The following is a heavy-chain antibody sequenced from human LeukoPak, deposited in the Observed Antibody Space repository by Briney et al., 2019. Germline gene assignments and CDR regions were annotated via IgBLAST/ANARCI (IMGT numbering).Heavy chain of an antibody. CDR1: GYTFTSYA. CDR3: ARDYLGYCTGGSCYSNWFDP. V-gene: IGHV1-3*03. CDR2: INAVNGNT. D-gene: IGHD2-15*01. J-gene: IGHJ5*02. Sequence: ASVKVSCKASGYTFTSYAIHWVRQAPGQRLEWMGWINAVNGNTKYSQEFQGRVTITRDTSASTAYMELSSLTSEDMAVYYCARDYLGYCTGGSCYSNWFDPWGQGTLVTVSS.